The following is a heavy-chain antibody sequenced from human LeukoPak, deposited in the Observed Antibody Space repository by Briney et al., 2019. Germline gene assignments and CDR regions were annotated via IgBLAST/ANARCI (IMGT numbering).Heavy chain of an antibody. Sequence: GGSLRLSCAASGFIFDDYGMSWVRQAPGKGLEWVSGINWNGGSTGYADSVKGRFTISRDNAKNSLYLQMNSLRAEDTAVYYCARDPALGYCSSTSCQSYYYYGMDVWGQGTTVTVSS. V-gene: IGHV3-20*04. CDR2: INWNGGST. CDR3: ARDPALGYCSSTSCQSYYYYGMDV. J-gene: IGHJ6*02. D-gene: IGHD2-2*01. CDR1: GFIFDDYG.